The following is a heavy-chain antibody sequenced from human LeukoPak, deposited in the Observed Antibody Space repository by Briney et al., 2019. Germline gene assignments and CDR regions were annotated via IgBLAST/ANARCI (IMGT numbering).Heavy chain of an antibody. CDR1: GFIFSHYA. CDR2: ISGSGDAT. J-gene: IGHJ4*02. Sequence: GGSLRLFCGVSGFIFSHYAMSWVRQARGTGREGVSSISGSGDATKYADSVMGRFTISRDNSKNTLSLHMNSLRAEDTAVYYCAKSDCGSDGCKLLNYWGQGTLVTASS. CDR3: AKSDCGSDGCKLLNY. V-gene: IGHV3-23*01. D-gene: IGHD2-21*01.